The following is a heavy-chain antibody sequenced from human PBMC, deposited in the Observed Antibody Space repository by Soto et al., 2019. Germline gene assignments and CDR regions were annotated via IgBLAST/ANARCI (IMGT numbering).Heavy chain of an antibody. Sequence: EVQLVESGGGLVQPGGSLKLSCAASGFTFSGSAMHWVRQASGKGREWVGRIRSKANNYATAYAASVKGRFTISRDDSKNTAYLQMNSLKTEDTAVYYCTRHALQYCGGDCYLLPYFDLWGRGTLVTVSS. D-gene: IGHD2-21*02. J-gene: IGHJ2*01. V-gene: IGHV3-73*02. CDR1: GFTFSGSA. CDR3: TRHALQYCGGDCYLLPYFDL. CDR2: IRSKANNYAT.